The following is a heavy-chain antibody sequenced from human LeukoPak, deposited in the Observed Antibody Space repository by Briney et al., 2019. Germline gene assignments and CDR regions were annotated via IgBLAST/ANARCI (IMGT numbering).Heavy chain of an antibody. CDR1: GFTFSTFG. CDR2: LRYDGSNK. D-gene: IGHD6-6*01. Sequence: PGGSLRLSCAASGFTFSTFGMHWVRQAPGKGLEWVAFLRYDGSNKDYADSVKGRFTISRDNSKNILYLQMNSLRVEDTAVYYCAKVGLVAARPNNFDYWGQGTLVTVSS. J-gene: IGHJ4*02. V-gene: IGHV3-30*02. CDR3: AKVGLVAARPNNFDY.